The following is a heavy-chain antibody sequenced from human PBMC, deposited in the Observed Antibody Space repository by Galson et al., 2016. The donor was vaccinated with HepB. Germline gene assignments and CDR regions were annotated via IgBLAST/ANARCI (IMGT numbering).Heavy chain of an antibody. CDR3: AKDIGSGYCGSTSCYGGFDY. J-gene: IGHJ4*02. CDR2: ISWNSANI. D-gene: IGHD2-2*01. CDR1: GFKFDNYA. V-gene: IGHV3-9*01. Sequence: SLRLSCAASGFKFDNYAIHWVRQAPGKGLEWVSGISWNSANIGYGDSVKGRFTISRDNAKNSLYLEMNSLRIEDTALYYCAKDIGSGYCGSTSCYGGFDYWGQGTLVTVSS.